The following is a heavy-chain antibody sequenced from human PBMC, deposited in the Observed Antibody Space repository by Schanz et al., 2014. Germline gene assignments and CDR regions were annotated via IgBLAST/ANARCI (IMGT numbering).Heavy chain of an antibody. J-gene: IGHJ3*02. CDR2: FIYIGGNT. Sequence: EVHLLESGGGLVPPGGSLRLSCAASGFNFSDYAMCWVRQAPGKGLEWVSFIYIGGNTYYADSVKGRFTISRDNSKNTLYLQMNSLRAEDTAVYYCAKGRFGELSAFDIWGQGTMVTVSS. V-gene: IGHV3-23*01. CDR3: AKGRFGELSAFDI. D-gene: IGHD3-10*01. CDR1: GFNFSDYA.